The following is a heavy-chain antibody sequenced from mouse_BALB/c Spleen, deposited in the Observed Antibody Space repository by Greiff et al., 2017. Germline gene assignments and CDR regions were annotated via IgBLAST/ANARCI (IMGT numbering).Heavy chain of an antibody. J-gene: IGHJ4*01. V-gene: IGHV5-6-4*01. CDR2: ISSGGSYT. CDR1: GFTFSSYT. CDR3: TSLFSTMITTGYAMDY. Sequence: EVQRVESGGGLVKPGGSLKLSCAASGFTFSSYTMSWVRQTPEKRLEWVATISSGGSYTYYPDSVKGRFTISRDNAKNTLYLQMSSLKSEDTAMYYCTSLFSTMITTGYAMDYWGQGTSVTVSS. D-gene: IGHD2-4*01.